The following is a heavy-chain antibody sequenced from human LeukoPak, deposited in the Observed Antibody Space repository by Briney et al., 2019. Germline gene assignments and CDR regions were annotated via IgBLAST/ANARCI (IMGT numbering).Heavy chain of an antibody. J-gene: IGHJ4*02. D-gene: IGHD2-15*01. CDR1: GGSFSGYY. Sequence: SETVSLTCAVYGGSFSGYYWSWIRQPPGKGLEWIGEISHSGSTNYNPSLKSRVTISVDTSKNQFSLKLSSVTAADTAVYYCARGGSRIVVVVAARKPHYFDYWGQGTLVTVSS. CDR2: ISHSGST. V-gene: IGHV4-34*01. CDR3: ARGGSRIVVVVAARKPHYFDY.